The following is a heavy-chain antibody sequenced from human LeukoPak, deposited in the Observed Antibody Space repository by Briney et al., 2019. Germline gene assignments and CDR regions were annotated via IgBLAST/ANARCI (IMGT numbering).Heavy chain of an antibody. J-gene: IGHJ4*02. Sequence: WASVKVSFKASGYTFTSYDINWVRQATGQGLEWMGWMNPNSGNTGYAQKFQGRVTMTRNTSMSTAYMELSSLRSEDTAVYYCARDGSYYEGFDYWGQGTLVTVSS. V-gene: IGHV1-8*01. D-gene: IGHD1-26*01. CDR3: ARDGSYYEGFDY. CDR2: MNPNSGNT. CDR1: GYTFTSYD.